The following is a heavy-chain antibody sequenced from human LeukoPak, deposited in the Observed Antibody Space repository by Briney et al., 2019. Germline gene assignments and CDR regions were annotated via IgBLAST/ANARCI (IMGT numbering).Heavy chain of an antibody. CDR3: ARSYYYGSGSHLDV. CDR2: IYHSGNT. J-gene: IGHJ6*04. CDR1: GYSISTSYY. D-gene: IGHD3-10*01. V-gene: IGHV4-38-2*02. Sequence: SETLSLTCTVSGYSISTSYYWGWIRQPPGKGLEWIGSIYHSGNTYYNPSLKSRVTISVDTSKNQFSLKLSSVTAADTAVYYCARSYYYGSGSHLDVWGKGTTVTISS.